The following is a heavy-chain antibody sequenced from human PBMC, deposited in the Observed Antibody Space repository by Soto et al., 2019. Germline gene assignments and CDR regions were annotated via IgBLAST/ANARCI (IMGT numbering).Heavy chain of an antibody. J-gene: IGHJ4*02. V-gene: IGHV3-48*03. CDR2: ISGSGRTI. Sequence: TGGSLRLSCEASGFTFSNYDMNWVRQAPGKGLEWISYISGSGRTIYYADSVKGRFTISRDSAKKSLFLQMNSLRAEDTALYYCARGDDNSGYYYAFDSWGQGTPVTVSS. D-gene: IGHD3-22*01. CDR3: ARGDDNSGYYYAFDS. CDR1: GFTFSNYD.